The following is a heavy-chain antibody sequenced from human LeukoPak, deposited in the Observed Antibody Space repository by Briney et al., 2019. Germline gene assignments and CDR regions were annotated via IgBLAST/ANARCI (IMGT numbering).Heavy chain of an antibody. CDR1: GSTFSSYW. V-gene: IGHV3-7*01. Sequence: PGGSLRLSCAASGSTFSSYWMTWVRQPPGKGLEWVANIKQDGSEKYYVDSVKGRFTISKDNAKNSLYLQMNSLRAEDTAVYYCARLEWELRYWGQGTLVTVSS. CDR3: ARLEWELRY. D-gene: IGHD1-26*01. CDR2: IKQDGSEK. J-gene: IGHJ4*02.